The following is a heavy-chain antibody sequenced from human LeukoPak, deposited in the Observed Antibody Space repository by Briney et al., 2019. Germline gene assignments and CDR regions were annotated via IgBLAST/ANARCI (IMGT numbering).Heavy chain of an antibody. CDR3: ATPLTMVRGVLPTV. Sequence: ASVKVSCKVSGYTLTELSMHWVRQAPGKGLEWMGGFDPEDGETIYAQKFQGRVTMTEDTSTDTAYMELSSLRSEDTAVYYCATPLTMVRGVLPTVWGQGPWSPSPQ. CDR2: FDPEDGET. J-gene: IGHJ1*01. CDR1: GYTLTELS. V-gene: IGHV1-24*01. D-gene: IGHD3-10*01.